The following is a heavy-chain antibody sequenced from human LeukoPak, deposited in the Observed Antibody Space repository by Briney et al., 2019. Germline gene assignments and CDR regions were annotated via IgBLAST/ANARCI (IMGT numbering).Heavy chain of an antibody. D-gene: IGHD6-13*01. J-gene: IGHJ4*02. V-gene: IGHV3-30*03. CDR3: ARDPSIAAAGTLPAYYFDY. CDR1: GFTFSSYG. Sequence: GGSLRLSCAASGFTFSSYGMHWVRQAPGKGLEWVAVISYDGSNKYYADSVKGRFTISRDNSKNTLYLQMNSLRSEDTAVYYCARDPSIAAAGTLPAYYFDYWGQGTLVTVSS. CDR2: ISYDGSNK.